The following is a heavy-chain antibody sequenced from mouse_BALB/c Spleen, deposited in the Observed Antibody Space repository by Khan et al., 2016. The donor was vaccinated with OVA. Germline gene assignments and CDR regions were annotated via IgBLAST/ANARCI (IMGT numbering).Heavy chain of an antibody. CDR1: GFTFSSYG. CDR2: INSDGSYT. CDR3: ASHLTGSFAY. V-gene: IGHV5-6*01. Sequence: EVELVESGGDLVKPGGSLKLSCAASGFTFSSYGMSWVRQTPDKRLEWVATINSDGSYTYYPDSVKGRFTISRDNVKNTLYLQMSSLKSEDTAMYYCASHLTGSFAYWGQGTLVTVSA. D-gene: IGHD4-1*01. J-gene: IGHJ3*01.